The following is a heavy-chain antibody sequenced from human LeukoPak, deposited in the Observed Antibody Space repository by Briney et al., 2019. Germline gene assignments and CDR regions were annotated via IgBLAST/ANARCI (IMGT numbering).Heavy chain of an antibody. Sequence: ASVKVSCKASGGTFSSYAISWVRQAPGQGLEWMGIINPSGGSTSYAQKFQGRVTMTRDTSTSTVYMELSSLRSEDTAVYYCARERQQPYCFDYWGQGTLVTVSS. CDR3: ARERQQPYCFDY. J-gene: IGHJ4*02. CDR1: GGTFSSYA. CDR2: INPSGGST. D-gene: IGHD6-13*01. V-gene: IGHV1-46*03.